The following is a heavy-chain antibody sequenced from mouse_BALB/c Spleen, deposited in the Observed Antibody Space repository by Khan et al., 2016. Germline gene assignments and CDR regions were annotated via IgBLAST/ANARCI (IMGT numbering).Heavy chain of an antibody. D-gene: IGHD1-1*01. Sequence: EVQLVETGGGLVQPTGSLKLSCAASGFTFNTNAMNWVRQAPGKGLEWVARIRSKSNNYATYYADSVKDRFTISRDDSQSMLYLQMKNLNAVDSAVYYCVAGGGSSFYWYFDVWGAGTTVTVSS. CDR2: IRSKSNNYAT. J-gene: IGHJ1*01. CDR3: VAGGGSSFYWYFDV. V-gene: IGHV10S3*01. CDR1: GFTFNTNA.